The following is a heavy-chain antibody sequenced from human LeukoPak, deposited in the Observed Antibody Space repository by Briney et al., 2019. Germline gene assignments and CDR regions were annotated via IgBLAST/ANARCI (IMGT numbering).Heavy chain of an antibody. J-gene: IGHJ5*02. Sequence: GSLRLSCVASGFTFMNYRMNWVRQAPGKGLEWVSHISSDGGNTHYADSIKGRFTISRDNVKNSLYLQMNSLRDEDTAVYYCARGCVAGTPRGDWFDPWGQGTLVTVSS. D-gene: IGHD6-19*01. V-gene: IGHV3-48*02. CDR3: ARGCVAGTPRGDWFDP. CDR1: GFTFMNYR. CDR2: ISSDGGNT.